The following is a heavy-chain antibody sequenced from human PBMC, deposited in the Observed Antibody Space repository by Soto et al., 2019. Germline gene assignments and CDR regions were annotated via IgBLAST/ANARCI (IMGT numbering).Heavy chain of an antibody. CDR2: IYHTGST. CDR3: ARVESFCSGGSCYPHLDS. D-gene: IGHD2-15*01. J-gene: IGHJ4*02. CDR1: GGSISGYY. Sequence: SETLSLTCTVSGGSISGYYWNWIRQPPGKELEWIGFIYHTGSTKSNPSLKSRVTISVDTSKNQFSLKLSSVIAADTAVYYCARVESFCSGGSCYPHLDSRAQRTPVTVSS. V-gene: IGHV4-59*01.